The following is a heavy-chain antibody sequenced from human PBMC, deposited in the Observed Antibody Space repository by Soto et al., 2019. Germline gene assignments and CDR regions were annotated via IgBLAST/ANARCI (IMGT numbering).Heavy chain of an antibody. Sequence: QVQLQESGPGLVKPSQTLSLTCAVSGGSINSDDYYWTWVRQPPGKGLEWIGFIYYSGKTKYNPPLESLVAILIDTAKNHFSLQLSSVSAADTALYYCAGDRSNSPDYFDYWGRGTLVTVSS. D-gene: IGHD6-6*01. CDR1: GGSINSDDYY. J-gene: IGHJ4*02. V-gene: IGHV4-30-4*01. CDR3: AGDRSNSPDYFDY. CDR2: IYYSGKT.